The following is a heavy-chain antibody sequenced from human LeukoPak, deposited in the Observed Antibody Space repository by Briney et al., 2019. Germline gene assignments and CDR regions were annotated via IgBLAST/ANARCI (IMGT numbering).Heavy chain of an antibody. CDR2: IYTSGST. Sequence: SETLSLTCTVSGGSISSYYWSWIRQPAGKGLEWIGRIYTSGSTNYNPSLKSRVTMSVDTPKNQFSLKLSSVTAADTAVYYCARDYDSSGYYFSGADYWGQGTLVTVSS. J-gene: IGHJ4*02. CDR1: GGSISSYY. CDR3: ARDYDSSGYYFSGADY. D-gene: IGHD3-22*01. V-gene: IGHV4-4*07.